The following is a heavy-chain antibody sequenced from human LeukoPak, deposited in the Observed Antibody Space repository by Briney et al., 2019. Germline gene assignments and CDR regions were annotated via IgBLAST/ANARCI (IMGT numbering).Heavy chain of an antibody. CDR3: ARSQSRRRAFDI. Sequence: SETLSLTCTVSSGSISTSNYYWGWVRQPPGKALEWIGNIFYSGSTYYSPSLKSRVTVSLDTSRNQFSLKLNSVTAADTAVYYCARSQSRRRAFDIWGQGTMVTVSS. J-gene: IGHJ3*02. CDR1: SGSISTSNYY. V-gene: IGHV4-39*07. CDR2: IFYSGST.